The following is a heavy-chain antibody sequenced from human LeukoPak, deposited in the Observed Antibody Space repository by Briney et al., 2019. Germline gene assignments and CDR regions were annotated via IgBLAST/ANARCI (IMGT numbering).Heavy chain of an antibody. V-gene: IGHV3-30*04. CDR3: ARSLMRPYFDY. Sequence: GGSLRVSCLVSGLTFLTYTMNWIRQAPGKGLEWVASMSFDGSDQFYADSVRGRFTISRDNSKNTLFLQMSSLRSDDTAVYYCARSLMRPYFDYWGQGTLVSVSS. D-gene: IGHD3-10*01. CDR1: GLTFLTYT. J-gene: IGHJ4*02. CDR2: MSFDGSDQ.